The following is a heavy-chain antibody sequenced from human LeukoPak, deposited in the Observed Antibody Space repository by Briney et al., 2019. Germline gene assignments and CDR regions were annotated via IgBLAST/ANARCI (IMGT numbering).Heavy chain of an antibody. CDR3: AAWGLHNY. CDR1: GFAFRDYW. J-gene: IGHJ4*02. D-gene: IGHD7-27*01. Sequence: GSLRLSCAASGFAFRDYWMNWVRQAPGKGLEWVANINLGGSVILYVDSVKGRFTASRDNAENSVSLQMNSLRAEDTAVYYCAAWGLHNYWGQGTLVTVSS. V-gene: IGHV3-7*01. CDR2: INLGGSVI.